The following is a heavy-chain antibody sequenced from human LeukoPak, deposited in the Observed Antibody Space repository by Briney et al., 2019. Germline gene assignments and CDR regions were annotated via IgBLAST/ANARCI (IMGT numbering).Heavy chain of an antibody. J-gene: IGHJ4*02. V-gene: IGHV1-2*02. CDR2: INPNSGGT. D-gene: IGHD4-17*01. CDR3: TRAPPRMTNPLDY. CDR1: GYTFTDYY. Sequence: ASVKVSCKASGYTFTDYYIHWVRQAPGQGLEWMGWINPNSGGTIYAQKFQGRVTMTRDTSISTAYMELSRLRSDDTAVYYCTRAPPRMTNPLDYWGQGTLVTVSS.